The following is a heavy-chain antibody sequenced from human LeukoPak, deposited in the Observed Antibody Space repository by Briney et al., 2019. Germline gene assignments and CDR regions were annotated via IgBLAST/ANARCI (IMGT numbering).Heavy chain of an antibody. Sequence: SETLSLTCNVSGGSISSTSHYWGWIRQSPGKGLEWIGSFYYSGNTHYSPSLKSRVTITVDTSKNQFSLKVSSVTAADTAVYYCATIVVVVPQTPGDYVDVWGRGTTVTVSS. CDR3: ATIVVVVPQTPGDYVDV. D-gene: IGHD2-15*01. CDR1: GGSISSTSHY. CDR2: FYYSGNT. V-gene: IGHV4-39*07. J-gene: IGHJ6*03.